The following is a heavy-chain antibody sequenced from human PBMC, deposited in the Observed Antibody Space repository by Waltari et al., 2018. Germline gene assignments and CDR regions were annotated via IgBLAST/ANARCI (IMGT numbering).Heavy chain of an antibody. CDR3: ARDLKYNWFDP. V-gene: IGHV4-61*02. CDR2: IYTSGST. Sequence: QVQLQESGPGLVKPSQTLSLTCTVSGGSISSGSYYWSWIRQPAGKGLEWVGRIYTSGSTNYNPSLKSRVTISVDTSKNQFSRKLSSVTAADTAVYYCARDLKYNWFDPWGQGTLVTVSS. CDR1: GGSISSGSYY. J-gene: IGHJ5*02.